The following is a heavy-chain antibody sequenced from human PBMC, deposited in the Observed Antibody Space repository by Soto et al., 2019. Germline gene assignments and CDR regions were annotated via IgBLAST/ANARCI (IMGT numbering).Heavy chain of an antibody. J-gene: IGHJ3*02. CDR2: IDPSDSYT. CDR3: ARLSCSGGSCPTTSAFDI. V-gene: IGHV5-10-1*01. D-gene: IGHD2-15*01. CDR1: GYSFTSYW. Sequence: GESLKISCKGSGYSFTSYWISWVRQMPGKGLEWMGRIDPSDSYTNYRPSFQGHVTISADKSISTAYLQWSSLKASDTAMYYCARLSCSGGSCPTTSAFDIWGQGTMVTVSS.